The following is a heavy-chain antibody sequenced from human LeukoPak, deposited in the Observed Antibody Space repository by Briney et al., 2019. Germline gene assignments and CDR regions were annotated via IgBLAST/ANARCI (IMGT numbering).Heavy chain of an antibody. CDR2: ISGSGGST. V-gene: IGHV3-23*01. Sequence: GGSLRLSCAASGFTFSSYGMSWVRQAPGKGLEWVSAISGSGGSTYYADSVKGRFTISRDNSKNTLYLQMNSLRAEDTAVYYCAKVGRSYSSGWYFNYWGQGTLVTVSS. CDR1: GFTFSSYG. J-gene: IGHJ4*02. CDR3: AKVGRSYSSGWYFNY. D-gene: IGHD6-25*01.